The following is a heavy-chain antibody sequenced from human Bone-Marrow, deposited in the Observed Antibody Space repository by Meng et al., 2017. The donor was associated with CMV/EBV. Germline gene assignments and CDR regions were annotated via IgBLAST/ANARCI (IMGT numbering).Heavy chain of an antibody. D-gene: IGHD1-26*01. CDR3: ARDQYRGGASFDY. V-gene: IGHV3-7*01. CDR2: IKQDGSEK. J-gene: IGHJ4*02. CDR1: GFTFSSYW. Sequence: GESLKISCAASGFTFSSYWMSWVRQAPGKGLEWVANIKQDGSEKYYVDSVKGRFTISRDNAKNSLYLQMNSLRAEDTAVYYCARDQYRGGASFDYWGQGTLVTFSS.